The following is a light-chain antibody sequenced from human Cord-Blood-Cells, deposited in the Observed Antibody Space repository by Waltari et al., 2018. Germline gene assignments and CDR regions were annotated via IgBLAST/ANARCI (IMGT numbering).Light chain of an antibody. J-gene: IGLJ3*02. CDR3: SSDAGSNNWV. CDR1: SIDVGGYNN. V-gene: IGLV2-8*01. Sequence: QPALPHPHSASGSTGQSVPTSSTGTSIDVGGYNNVSWDQQHPVKAPKPMIDEFRSRPSGVPDRFSGSKSGNTASLTVSGLQAEDEADYYSSSDAGSNNWVFGGGTKLTVL. CDR2: EFR.